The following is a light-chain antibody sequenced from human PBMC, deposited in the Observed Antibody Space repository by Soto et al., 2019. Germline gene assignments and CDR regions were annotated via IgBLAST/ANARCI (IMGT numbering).Light chain of an antibody. J-gene: IGLJ1*01. CDR1: SSDIGSYKH. CDR3: SSYASSRSYV. V-gene: IGLV2-14*03. CDR2: EVS. Sequence: QSVLTQPVSVSGSPGQSVTISCTGTSSDIGSYKHVSWYQQYPGKAPKLMIYEVSDRPSGVSNRFSGSKSGNTASLTISGLQAEDEADYYCSSYASSRSYVFGTGTKLTVL.